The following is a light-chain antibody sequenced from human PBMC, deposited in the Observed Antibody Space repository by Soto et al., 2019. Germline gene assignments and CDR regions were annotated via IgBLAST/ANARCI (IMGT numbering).Light chain of an antibody. J-gene: IGKJ5*01. CDR2: GAF. V-gene: IGKV3-20*01. Sequence: EMVLTQSPGTLSLSPGERATLSCRSSHSVSNNYLAWYQQKPGQAPRLVIYGAFNRATGIPDRLSGSGSGIDFTLNIRRLEPEDFAVYYCQEYGRSKIIFGQGTRLETK. CDR1: HSVSNNY. CDR3: QEYGRSKII.